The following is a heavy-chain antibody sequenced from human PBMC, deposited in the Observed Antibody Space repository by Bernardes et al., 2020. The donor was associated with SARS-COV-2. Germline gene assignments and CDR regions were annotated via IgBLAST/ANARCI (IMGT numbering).Heavy chain of an antibody. D-gene: IGHD3-22*01. J-gene: IGHJ4*02. CDR1: GFSFTDYY. CDR2: ISRSDRRGDSTQ. Sequence: GGSLRLSCAASGFSFTDYYMSWIRQTPGKGLEWISFISRSDRRGDSTQSYADSVKGRFTISRDNAKNSLFLQMNSLIAEDTAVYYCAREDINTNSFDYWGQGTPVTVSS. CDR3: AREDINTNSFDY. V-gene: IGHV3-11*01.